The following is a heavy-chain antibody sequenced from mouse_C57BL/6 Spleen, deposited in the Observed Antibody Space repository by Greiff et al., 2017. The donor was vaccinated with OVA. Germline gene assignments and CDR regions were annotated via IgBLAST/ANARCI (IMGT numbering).Heavy chain of an antibody. V-gene: IGHV1-81*01. Sequence: VKLMESGAELARPGASVKLSCKASGYTFTSYGISWVKQRTGQGLEWIGELYPRSGNPYYNEKFKGKATLTADKSSSTAYMELRSLTSEDSAVYFCAHYYGSNYAMDYWGQGTSVTVSS. J-gene: IGHJ4*01. D-gene: IGHD1-1*01. CDR1: GYTFTSYG. CDR3: AHYYGSNYAMDY. CDR2: LYPRSGNP.